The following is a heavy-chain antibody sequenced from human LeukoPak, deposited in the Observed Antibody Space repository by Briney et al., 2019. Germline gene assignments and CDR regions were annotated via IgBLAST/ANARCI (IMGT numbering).Heavy chain of an antibody. Sequence: SQTLSLTCTVSGGSISSGDYYWSWIRQPPGKGLEWIGYIYHSGSTYYSPSLKSRVTISIDTSKNQFSLKLSSVTAADTAVYYCARVQRASSGYYRIFDYWGQGNLVTASS. D-gene: IGHD3-22*01. CDR2: IYHSGST. J-gene: IGHJ4*02. CDR3: ARVQRASSGYYRIFDY. CDR1: GGSISSGDYY. V-gene: IGHV4-30-4*01.